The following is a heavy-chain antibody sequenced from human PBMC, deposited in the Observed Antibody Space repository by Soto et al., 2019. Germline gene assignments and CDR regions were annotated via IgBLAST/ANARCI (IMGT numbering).Heavy chain of an antibody. CDR3: ARVTQYYDILTGPKISFDY. Sequence: TSETLSLTCAVYGGSFSGYYWSWIRQPPGKGLEWIGEINHSGSTNYNPSLKSRVTISVDTSKNQFSLKLSSVTAADTAVYYCARVTQYYDILTGPKISFDYWGQGTMVTVSS. V-gene: IGHV4-34*01. CDR2: INHSGST. CDR1: GGSFSGYY. D-gene: IGHD3-9*01. J-gene: IGHJ4*02.